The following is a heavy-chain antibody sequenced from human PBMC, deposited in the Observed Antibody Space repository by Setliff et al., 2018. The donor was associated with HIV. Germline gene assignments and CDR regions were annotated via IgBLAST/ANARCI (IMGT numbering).Heavy chain of an antibody. CDR1: GISITSHY. Sequence: SETLSLTCTASGISITSHYWSWIRQPPGKGLEWVGTIYHNGNTNYNPSLKSRVTISVDTSKNQFSLRLSSVTAADTAVYYCARSLGTIWGYDYWGQGTLVTVSS. J-gene: IGHJ4*02. CDR3: ARSLGTIWGYDY. CDR2: IYHNGNT. D-gene: IGHD3-9*01. V-gene: IGHV4-59*11.